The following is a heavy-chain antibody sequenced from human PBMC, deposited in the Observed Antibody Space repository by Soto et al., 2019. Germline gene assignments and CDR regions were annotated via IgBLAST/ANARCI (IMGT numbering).Heavy chain of an antibody. J-gene: IGHJ3*02. D-gene: IGHD3-3*01. CDR1: GGSISSYY. Sequence: SETLSLTCTVSGGSISSYYWSWIRQPPGKGLEWIGYIYYSGSTNYNPSLKSRVTISVDTSKNQFSLKLSSVTAADTAVYYCARDAPRRDDFWSGYYTDDAFDIWGQGTRVTVSS. V-gene: IGHV4-59*01. CDR3: ARDAPRRDDFWSGYYTDDAFDI. CDR2: IYYSGST.